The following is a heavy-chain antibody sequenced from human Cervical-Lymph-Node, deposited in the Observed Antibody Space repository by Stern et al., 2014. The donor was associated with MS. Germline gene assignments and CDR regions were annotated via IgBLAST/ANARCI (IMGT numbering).Heavy chain of an antibody. CDR1: GFTFDDFA. CDR2: INWNSAAV. CDR3: VKDPTMAITPEFDS. J-gene: IGHJ4*02. Sequence: EVQLEESGGGLVQPGRSLRLSCAASGFTFDDFAMHWVRQAPGKGLEWVSGINWNSAAVGYADSVKGRFTISRENAKNSLYLLMNSLRPEDTALYYCVKDPTMAITPEFDSWGQGTRVTVSS. D-gene: IGHD4/OR15-4a*01. V-gene: IGHV3-9*01.